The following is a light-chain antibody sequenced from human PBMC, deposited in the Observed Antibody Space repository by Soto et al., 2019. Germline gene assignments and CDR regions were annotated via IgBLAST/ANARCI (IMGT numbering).Light chain of an antibody. J-gene: IGKJ1*01. V-gene: IGKV3-15*01. CDR2: GAS. Sequence: EMVMTQSPATLSVSPGERATLSCRASQSVSSNLAWYQQKPGQAPRLLIYGASTRATGIPARFSGSGSGTEFTLTITGLQSEDFAVYYCQQYYNGPRTFGQGTKVDIK. CDR1: QSVSSN. CDR3: QQYYNGPRT.